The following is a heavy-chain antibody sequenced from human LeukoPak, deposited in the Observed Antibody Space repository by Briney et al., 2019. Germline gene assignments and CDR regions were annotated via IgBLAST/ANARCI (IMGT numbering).Heavy chain of an antibody. CDR1: GGTFSSYA. V-gene: IGHV1-69*01. CDR3: ARGWLAETMVVTPYNY. Sequence: GSSVNVSCKASGGTFSSYAISWVRQAPGQGLEWMGGIIPIFGTANYAQKFQGRVTITADESTSTAYMVLSSLRSEDTAVYYCARGWLAETMVVTPYNYWGQGTLVTVSS. CDR2: IIPIFGTA. J-gene: IGHJ4*02. D-gene: IGHD4-23*01.